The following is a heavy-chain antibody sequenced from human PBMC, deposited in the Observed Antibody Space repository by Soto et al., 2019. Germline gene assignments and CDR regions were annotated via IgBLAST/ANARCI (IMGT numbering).Heavy chain of an antibody. J-gene: IGHJ4*02. CDR3: ATDDSVDYGDFGGYFGH. CDR2: IYHSGTA. V-gene: IGHV4-30-4*01. CDR1: GGSIRSGDYN. Sequence: QVQLQESGPGLVKPSQTLSLTCTVSGGSIRSGDYNWSWIRQTPGKGLEWIGYIYHSGTAYYNPSLKSRVIISVDTSKNQFSLKLTSVTAADAAVYYCATDDSVDYGDFGGYFGHWGQGTLVTVSS. D-gene: IGHD4-17*01.